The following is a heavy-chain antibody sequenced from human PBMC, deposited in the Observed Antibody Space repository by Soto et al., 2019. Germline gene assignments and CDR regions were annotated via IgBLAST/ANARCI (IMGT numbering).Heavy chain of an antibody. CDR2: ISSSSIYK. CDR1: GFTLSPYG. D-gene: IGHD2-2*01. V-gene: IGHV3-21*01. CDR3: AREKLRDIVVVPTGYYFDY. J-gene: IGHJ4*02. Sequence: GGSLRFSCAASGFTLSPYGMNWVRQAPGKGLEWVSSISSSSIYKHYADSVKGRFTISRDNAKNSLYLQMNSLRAEDTAVYYCAREKLRDIVVVPTGYYFDYWGQGTLVTVSS.